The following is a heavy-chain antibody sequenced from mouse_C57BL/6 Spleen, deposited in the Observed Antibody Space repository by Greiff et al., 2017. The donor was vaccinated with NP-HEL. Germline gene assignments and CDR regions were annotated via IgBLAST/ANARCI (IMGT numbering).Heavy chain of an antibody. J-gene: IGHJ4*01. V-gene: IGHV1-81*01. CDR1: GYTFTSYG. CDR3: ARRGVLDSSMDY. Sequence: VQLVESGAELARPGASVKLSCKASGYTFTSYGISWVKQRTGQGLEWIGEIYPRSGNTYYNEKFKGKATLTADKSSSTAYMELRSLTSEDSAVYFCARRGVLDSSMDYWGQGTSVTVSS. CDR2: IYPRSGNT.